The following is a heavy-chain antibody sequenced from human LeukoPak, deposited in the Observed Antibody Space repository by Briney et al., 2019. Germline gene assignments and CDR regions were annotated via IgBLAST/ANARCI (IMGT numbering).Heavy chain of an antibody. CDR1: GGSISSSSYY. J-gene: IGHJ4*02. V-gene: IGHV4-39*02. CDR2: IYYSGST. Sequence: SETLSLTCTVSGGSISSSSYYWGWIRQPPGKGLEWIGSIYYSGSTYYNPSLKSRVTISVDTSKNQFSLKLSSVTAADTAVYYCAREETTRSQRAFDYWGQGTLVTVSS. D-gene: IGHD2-15*01. CDR3: AREETTRSQRAFDY.